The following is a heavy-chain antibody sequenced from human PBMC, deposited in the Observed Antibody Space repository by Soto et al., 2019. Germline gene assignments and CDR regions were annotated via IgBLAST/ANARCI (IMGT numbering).Heavy chain of an antibody. CDR1: AGSISSGVYY. Sequence: LXLTCTVSAGSISSGVYYWSWIRQHPGKGLEWIGYIYYSGSTYYNPSLKSRVTISVDTSKNQFSLKLSSVTAADTAVYYCARGRSSGYYYRYWGQGTLVTVSS. CDR2: IYYSGST. D-gene: IGHD3-22*01. J-gene: IGHJ4*02. V-gene: IGHV4-31*03. CDR3: ARGRSSGYYYRY.